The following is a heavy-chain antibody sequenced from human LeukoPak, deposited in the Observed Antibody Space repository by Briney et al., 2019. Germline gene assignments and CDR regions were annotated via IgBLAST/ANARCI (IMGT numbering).Heavy chain of an antibody. CDR2: IHYSGST. D-gene: IGHD6-19*01. Sequence: SETLSLTCTVSGGSISSYYWSWIRQPPGKGLEWIGYIHYSGSTNYNPSLKSRVTISVDTSKNQFSLKLSSVTAADTAVYYCARDRLSCWYEFDYWGQGTLVTVSS. CDR3: ARDRLSCWYEFDY. J-gene: IGHJ4*02. V-gene: IGHV4-59*01. CDR1: GGSISSYY.